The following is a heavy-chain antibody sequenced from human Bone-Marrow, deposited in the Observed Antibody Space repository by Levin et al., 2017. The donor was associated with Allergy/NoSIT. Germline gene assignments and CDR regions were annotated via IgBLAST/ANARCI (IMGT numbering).Heavy chain of an antibody. V-gene: IGHV3-33*06. CDR1: GFTFSDYG. CDR2: IWFDGINK. J-gene: IGHJ6*02. D-gene: IGHD6-13*01. CDR3: AKSPGIATTGNSYYYSLDV. Sequence: LSLTCAASGFTFSDYGMFWVRQAPGKGLEWVALIWFDGINKYYADSVKGRFTISRDNSKNTLSLQINSLRADDTAVYYCAKSPGIATTGNSYYYSLDVWGQGTMVTVSS.